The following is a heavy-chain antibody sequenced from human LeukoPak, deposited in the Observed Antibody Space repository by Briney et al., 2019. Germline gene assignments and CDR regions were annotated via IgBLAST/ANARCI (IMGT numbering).Heavy chain of an antibody. CDR1: GYTFTSYA. V-gene: IGHV1-3*03. J-gene: IGHJ6*03. CDR2: INAGNGNT. Sequence: ASVKVSCKASGYTFTSYAMHWVRQAPGQRLEWMGWINAGNGNTKYSQEFHGRGTITMDTSASTAYMELSSLRSEDMAVYYCARDARYSSSSYYYYYMDVWGKGTTVTVSS. CDR3: ARDARYSSSSYYYYYMDV. D-gene: IGHD6-6*01.